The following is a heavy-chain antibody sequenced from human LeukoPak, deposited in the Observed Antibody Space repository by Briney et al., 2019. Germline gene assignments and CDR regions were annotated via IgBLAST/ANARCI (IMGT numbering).Heavy chain of an antibody. CDR2: IYYSGST. V-gene: IGHV4-31*03. CDR3: ARVPGGYNLYFDY. J-gene: IGHJ4*02. D-gene: IGHD5-24*01. CDR1: GGSISSGGYY. Sequence: SETLSLTCTVSGGSISSGGYYWSWIRQHPGKGLEWIGYIYYSGSTYYNPSLKSRVTISVDTSKNQFSLKLSSVTAADTAVYYCARVPGGYNLYFDYWGQGTLVTVSS.